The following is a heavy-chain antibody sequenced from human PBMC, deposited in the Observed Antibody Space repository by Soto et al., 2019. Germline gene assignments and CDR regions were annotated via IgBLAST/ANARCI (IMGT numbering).Heavy chain of an antibody. V-gene: IGHV3-48*02. CDR1: GCPFSSYS. CDR3: ARAGQMYCSSTSCYFDYYYGMDV. J-gene: IGHJ6*02. Sequence: GVSRSLSWASSGCPFSSYSMNLVRPNQGKGLEWVSYISSSSSTIYYADSVKGRFTISRDNAKNSLYLQMNSLRDEDTAVYYCARAGQMYCSSTSCYFDYYYGMDVWGQGTTVNVS. D-gene: IGHD2-2*01. CDR2: ISSSSSTI.